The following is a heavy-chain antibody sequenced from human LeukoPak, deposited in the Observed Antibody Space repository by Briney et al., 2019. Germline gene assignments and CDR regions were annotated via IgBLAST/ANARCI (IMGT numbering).Heavy chain of an antibody. Sequence: PGGSLRLSCAASGFTFSDYSMNWVRQAPRKGLEWVSYISSSSSTIYYADSVKGRFTISRDNAKNSLYLQMNSLRAEDTAVYYCARDGFVVVAASGYYYYMDVWGKGTTVTVSS. V-gene: IGHV3-48*04. CDR2: ISSSSSTI. D-gene: IGHD2-15*01. CDR3: ARDGFVVVAASGYYYYMDV. CDR1: GFTFSDYS. J-gene: IGHJ6*03.